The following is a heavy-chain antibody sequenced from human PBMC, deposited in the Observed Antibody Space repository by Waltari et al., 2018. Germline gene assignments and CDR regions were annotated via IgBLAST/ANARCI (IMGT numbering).Heavy chain of an antibody. CDR1: GGSISRYY. V-gene: IGHV4-4*07. J-gene: IGHJ6*03. CDR3: AREGNYYYYMDV. Sequence: QVQLQASGPGLVKPSETLSLTCTVSGGSISRYYWSWLRQHAGKGMEWIGRIYTSGSTNYNPSLKSRVTMSVDTSKNQFSLKLSSVTAADTAVYYCAREGNYYYYMDVWGKGTTVTISS. CDR2: IYTSGST.